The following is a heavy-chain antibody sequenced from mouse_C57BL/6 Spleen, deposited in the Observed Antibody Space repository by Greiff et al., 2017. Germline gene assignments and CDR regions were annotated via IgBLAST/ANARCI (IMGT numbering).Heavy chain of an antibody. CDR3: TPIYYDYTFAY. CDR1: GFNIKDYY. J-gene: IGHJ3*01. CDR2: IDPEDGDT. Sequence: EVKLMESGAELVRPGASVKLSCTASGFNIKDYYMHWVKQRPEQGLEWIGRIDPEDGDTEYAPKFQGKATMTADTSSNTAYLQLSSLTSEDTAVYYCTPIYYDYTFAYWGQGTLVTVSA. D-gene: IGHD2-4*01. V-gene: IGHV14-1*01.